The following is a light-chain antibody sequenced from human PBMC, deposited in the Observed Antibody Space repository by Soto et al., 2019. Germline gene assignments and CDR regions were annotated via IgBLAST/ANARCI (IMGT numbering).Light chain of an antibody. J-gene: IGKJ2*01. CDR2: KAS. CDR1: QSINMW. CDR3: QQYSSYPHT. Sequence: DIQMTQSPSTLSASVGDRVTITCRASQSINMWLAWYQQKPGKAPKLLIYKASFLESGVPSRLSGSGSGTDFTLTIRSLQPDDSATYYCQQYSSYPHTCGQGTKLAIK. V-gene: IGKV1-5*03.